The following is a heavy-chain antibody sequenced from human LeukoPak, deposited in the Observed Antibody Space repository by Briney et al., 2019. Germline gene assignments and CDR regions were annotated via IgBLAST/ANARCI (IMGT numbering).Heavy chain of an antibody. CDR3: ARGVYHYYGSGRVAFDI. CDR1: GYTFTSYA. J-gene: IGHJ3*02. V-gene: IGHV1-3*01. D-gene: IGHD3-10*01. Sequence: ASVKVSCKASGYTFTSYAMHWARQAPGQRLEWMGWINAGNGNTKYSQKFQGRVTITRDTSASTAYTELSSLRSEDTAVYYCARGVYHYYGSGRVAFDIWGQGTMVTVSS. CDR2: INAGNGNT.